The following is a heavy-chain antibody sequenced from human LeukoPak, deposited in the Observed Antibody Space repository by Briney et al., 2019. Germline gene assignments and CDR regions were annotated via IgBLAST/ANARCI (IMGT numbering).Heavy chain of an antibody. D-gene: IGHD1-26*01. V-gene: IGHV3-53*01. CDR3: AREVVGASNYYYGMDV. CDR2: IYSGGST. J-gene: IGHJ6*02. CDR1: GFTVSSNY. Sequence: GGSLRLSCAASGFTVSSNYMSWVRQAPGKGLEWVSVIYSGGSTYYADSVKGRFTISRDNSKNTLYLQMNSLRAEDTAVYYCAREVVGASNYYYGMDVWGQGTTVTVSS.